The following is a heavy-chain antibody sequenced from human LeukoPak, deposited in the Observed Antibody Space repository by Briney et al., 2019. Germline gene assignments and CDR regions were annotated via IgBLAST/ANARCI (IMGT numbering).Heavy chain of an antibody. J-gene: IGHJ4*02. D-gene: IGHD3-10*01. V-gene: IGHV3-23*01. CDR2: ISGSGGST. CDR1: GFTFSSYA. Sequence: GGSLRLSCAASGFTFSSYAMSWVRQAPGKGLEWVSAISGSGGSTYYADSVKGRFTISRDNSKNTLYLQMNSLRAEDTAVYYWAKDRRRFGELSTRRSDYWGQGTLVTVSS. CDR3: AKDRRRFGELSTRRSDY.